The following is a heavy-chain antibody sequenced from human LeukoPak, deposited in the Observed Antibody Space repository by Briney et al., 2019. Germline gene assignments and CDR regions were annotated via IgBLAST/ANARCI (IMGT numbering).Heavy chain of an antibody. J-gene: IGHJ3*02. D-gene: IGHD2-2*01. CDR1: GFTFSSYW. CDR3: ARDFCSSTSCYAFDAFDI. V-gene: IGHV3-7*01. Sequence: GGSLRLSCAASGFTFSSYWMSWVRQAPGKGLEWVANIKQDGSEKYYVDSVKGRFTISRDNAKNSLYLQMNSVRAEDTAVYYCARDFCSSTSCYAFDAFDIWGQGTMVTVSS. CDR2: IKQDGSEK.